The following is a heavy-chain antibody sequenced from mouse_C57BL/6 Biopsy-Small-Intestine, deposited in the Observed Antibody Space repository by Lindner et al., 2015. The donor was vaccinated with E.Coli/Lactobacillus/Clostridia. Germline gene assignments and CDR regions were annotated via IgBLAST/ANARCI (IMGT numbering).Heavy chain of an antibody. CDR3: ARNPHYYGSSPHYFDY. V-gene: IGHV1-54*01. CDR1: GYAFTNYL. CDR2: INPGSGGT. J-gene: IGHJ2*01. Sequence: VQLQESGAELVRPGTSVKVSCKASGYAFTNYLIEWVKQRPGQGLEWIGVINPGSGGTNYNEKFKGKATLTADKSSSTAYMQLSSLTSEDSAVYFCARNPHYYGSSPHYFDYWGQGTTLTVSS. D-gene: IGHD1-1*01.